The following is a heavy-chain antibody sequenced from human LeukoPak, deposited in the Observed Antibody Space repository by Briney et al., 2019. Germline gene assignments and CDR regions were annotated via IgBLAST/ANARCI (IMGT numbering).Heavy chain of an antibody. CDR1: GGSISSYY. J-gene: IGHJ4*02. D-gene: IGHD6-13*01. CDR2: IYYSGST. CDR3: ARSRSRIAAADAY. Sequence: PSETLSLTCTVSGGSISSYYWSWIRQSPGKGLEWIGYIYYSGSTNYNPSLKSRVTISVDTSKNQFSLKLSSVTAADTAVYYCARSRSRIAAADAYWGQGTLVTVSS. V-gene: IGHV4-59*01.